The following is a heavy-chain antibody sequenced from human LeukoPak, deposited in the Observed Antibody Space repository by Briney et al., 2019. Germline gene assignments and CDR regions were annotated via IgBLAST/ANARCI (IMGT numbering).Heavy chain of an antibody. Sequence: PGRSLRLSCAASGFTFSDYYMSWIRQAPGKGLEWVSYISSSGSTIYYADSVKGRFTISRDNAKNSLYPQMNSLRAEDTAVYYCARDMVPGRGYSYGYPLDYWGQGTLVTVSS. V-gene: IGHV3-11*01. D-gene: IGHD5-18*01. CDR1: GFTFSDYY. J-gene: IGHJ4*02. CDR2: ISSSGSTI. CDR3: ARDMVPGRGYSYGYPLDY.